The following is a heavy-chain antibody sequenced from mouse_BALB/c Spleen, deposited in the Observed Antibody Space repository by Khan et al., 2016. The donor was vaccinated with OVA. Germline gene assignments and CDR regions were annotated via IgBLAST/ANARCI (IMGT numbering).Heavy chain of an antibody. CDR2: ISSGGSLT. V-gene: IGHV5-9-3*01. CDR3: ARVYLGYFDY. Sequence: EVELVESGGGLVKPGGSLKFSCEASGFTFSSYAMSWVRQTPEKRLEWVATISSGGSLTYYPDSVQGRFTISRDNGKKTLYLLMSSLRSEDTAMYYGARVYLGYFDYWGQGTTLTVSS. CDR1: GFTFSSYA. D-gene: IGHD2-3*01. J-gene: IGHJ2*01.